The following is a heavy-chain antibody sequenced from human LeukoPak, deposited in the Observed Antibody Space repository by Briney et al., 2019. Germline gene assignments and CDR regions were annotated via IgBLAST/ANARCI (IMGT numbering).Heavy chain of an antibody. Sequence: PSQTLSLTCTVSGGSISSGSYYWSWIRQPAGKGLEWIGRIYTSGSTNYNPSLKSRVTMSVDTSKNQFSLKLSSVTAADTAVYYCARERWDCSSTSCYTGMSGYYFDYWGQGTLVTVSS. CDR3: ARERWDCSSTSCYTGMSGYYFDY. V-gene: IGHV4-61*02. D-gene: IGHD2-2*02. CDR2: IYTSGST. CDR1: GGSISSGSYY. J-gene: IGHJ4*02.